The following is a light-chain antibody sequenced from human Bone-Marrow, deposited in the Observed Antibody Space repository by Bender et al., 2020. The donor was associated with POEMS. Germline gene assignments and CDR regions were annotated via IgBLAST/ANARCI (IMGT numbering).Light chain of an antibody. Sequence: QSALTQPPSASGSPGQSVTISCTGTSSDVGGYNYVSWYQQHPGKAPKLMMYDVTKRPSGVPDRFSGSKSGNTASLTVSGLQAEDEADYYCSSYAGNNNLMFGGGTKLTVL. CDR1: SSDVGGYNY. CDR3: SSYAGNNNLM. J-gene: IGLJ3*02. CDR2: DVT. V-gene: IGLV2-8*01.